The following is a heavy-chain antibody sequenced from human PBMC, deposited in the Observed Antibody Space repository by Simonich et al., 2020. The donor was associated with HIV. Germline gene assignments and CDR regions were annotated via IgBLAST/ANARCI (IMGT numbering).Heavy chain of an antibody. CDR3: VRQVQMATINLMDYYYYMEV. V-gene: IGHV4-34*01. Sequence: QVQLQQWGAGLLKPSETLSLTCAVYGGSFSGYYWSWIRQPPGKGLEWIGEINHTGSTDYKHSLNSRVTISIDTPKNQFSLRLISVTATDTAVYYCVRQVQMATINLMDYYYYMEVWGKGTTVTVSS. D-gene: IGHD1-20*01. CDR2: INHTGST. J-gene: IGHJ6*03. CDR1: GGSFSGYY.